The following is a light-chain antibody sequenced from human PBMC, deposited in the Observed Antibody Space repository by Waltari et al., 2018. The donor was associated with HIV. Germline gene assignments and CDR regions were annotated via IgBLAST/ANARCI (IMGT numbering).Light chain of an antibody. CDR2: EVS. CDR1: SSDIGGYNY. CDR3: SSYTSGTTWV. J-gene: IGLJ3*02. Sequence: QSALTQPASVSGSPGQSITISCTGTSSDIGGYNYVSWHQHHQGRAPNRIIFEVSNLPSGVSNRFSGSQSCNPASLIISALLAEADAAYYCSSYTSGTTWVFGGGTKLPVL. V-gene: IGLV2-14*01.